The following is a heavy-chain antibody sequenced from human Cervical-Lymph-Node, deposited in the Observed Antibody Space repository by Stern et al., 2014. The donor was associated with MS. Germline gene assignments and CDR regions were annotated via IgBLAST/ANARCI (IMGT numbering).Heavy chain of an antibody. CDR2: IIAYNGNT. Sequence: VQLVESGAEVKKPGASVKVSCKASGYTFTSYGISWVRQAPGKGLEWVGWIIAYNGNTNYAQKLQGRVTMTTDTSTSTAYMELRSLRSDDTAVDYCARDSSGWYYYGMDVWGQGTTVTVSS. CDR1: GYTFTSYG. V-gene: IGHV1-18*01. D-gene: IGHD6-19*01. CDR3: ARDSSGWYYYGMDV. J-gene: IGHJ6*02.